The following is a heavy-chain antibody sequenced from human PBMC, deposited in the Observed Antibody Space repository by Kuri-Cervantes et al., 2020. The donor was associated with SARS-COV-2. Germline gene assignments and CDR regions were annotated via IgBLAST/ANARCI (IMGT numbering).Heavy chain of an antibody. Sequence: GESLKISCAASGFTFSSYWMSWVRQAPGKGLEWVANIKQDGSEKYYVDSVKGRFTISRDNSKNTLYLQMNSLRAEDTAVYYCARDTAARYFDYWGQGTLVTVSS. V-gene: IGHV3-7*01. CDR2: IKQDGSEK. CDR3: ARDTAARYFDY. CDR1: GFTFSSYW. J-gene: IGHJ4*02. D-gene: IGHD6-6*01.